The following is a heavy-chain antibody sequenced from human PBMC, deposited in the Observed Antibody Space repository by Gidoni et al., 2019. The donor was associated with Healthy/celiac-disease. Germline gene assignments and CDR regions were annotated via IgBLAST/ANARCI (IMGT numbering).Heavy chain of an antibody. CDR2: INSDGSST. CDR1: VFTFSSYW. Sequence: EVQLVESGGGLVQPGGSLRLSCAASVFTFSSYWMHWVRQAPGKGLVWVARINSDGSSTSYADSVKGRFTISRDNAKNTLYLQMNSLRAEDTAVYYCARDNDGGAVAGDFDYWGQGTQVTVSS. V-gene: IGHV3-74*01. CDR3: ARDNDGGAVAGDFDY. J-gene: IGHJ4*02. D-gene: IGHD6-19*01.